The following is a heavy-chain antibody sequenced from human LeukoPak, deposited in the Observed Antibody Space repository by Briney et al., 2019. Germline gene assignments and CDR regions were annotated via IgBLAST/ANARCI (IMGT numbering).Heavy chain of an antibody. CDR3: ARGYHDFWSGYYYNSYFDY. CDR2: VYYSGTT. J-gene: IGHJ4*02. Sequence: PSETLSLTCSVSGDSISSSTYYWVWMRQPPGKGLEWIGSVYYSGTTYHNPSLISRVTTSVDTSKNQFSLRLRSVTAADTAVYYCARGYHDFWSGYYYNSYFDYWGQGALVTVSS. D-gene: IGHD3-3*01. CDR1: GDSISSSTYY. V-gene: IGHV4-39*01.